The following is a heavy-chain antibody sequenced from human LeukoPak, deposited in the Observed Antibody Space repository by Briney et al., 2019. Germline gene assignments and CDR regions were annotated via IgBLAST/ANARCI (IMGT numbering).Heavy chain of an antibody. D-gene: IGHD3-3*01. CDR2: IYYSGST. V-gene: IGHV4-39*01. J-gene: IGHJ4*02. Sequence: PSETLSLTCTVSGGSISSSSYYWGWIRQPPGKGLEWIGSIYYSGSTYYNPSLKSRVTISVDTSKNQFSLKMSSVTAADTAVYYCARGSAYYDFWSGYYTREWGNYFDYWGQGTLVTVSS. CDR3: ARGSAYYDFWSGYYTREWGNYFDY. CDR1: GGSISSSSYY.